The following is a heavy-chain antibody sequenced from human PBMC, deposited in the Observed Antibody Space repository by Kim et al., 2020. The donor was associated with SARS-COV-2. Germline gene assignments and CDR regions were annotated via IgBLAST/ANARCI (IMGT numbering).Heavy chain of an antibody. V-gene: IGHV3-73*01. Sequence: GGSLSLSCAASGFTFSDSAMYWVRQASGKGLEWVGRIRSKANSYAKAYEVSVKGRFIISRDDSKNTAYLQMNSLKTEDTAIYYCTRVPPYSNSWWDAFDIWGQGTMVTVSS. CDR1: GFTFSDSA. J-gene: IGHJ3*02. CDR3: TRVPPYSNSWWDAFDI. D-gene: IGHD6-13*01. CDR2: IRSKANSYAK.